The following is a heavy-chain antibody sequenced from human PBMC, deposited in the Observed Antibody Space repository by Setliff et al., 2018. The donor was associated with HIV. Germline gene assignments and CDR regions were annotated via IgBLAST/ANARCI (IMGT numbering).Heavy chain of an antibody. J-gene: IGHJ4*02. D-gene: IGHD7-27*01. Sequence: ASVKVSCKASGYTFTSYDINWVRQATGQGLEWMGWMNPNSGNTGYAQKFQGRVIMTRDTSISTAYMELSSLTSDDTAVYYCARGRFWGPHWGQGTLVTVSS. CDR3: ARGRFWGPH. CDR1: GYTFTSYD. V-gene: IGHV1-8*02. CDR2: MNPNSGNT.